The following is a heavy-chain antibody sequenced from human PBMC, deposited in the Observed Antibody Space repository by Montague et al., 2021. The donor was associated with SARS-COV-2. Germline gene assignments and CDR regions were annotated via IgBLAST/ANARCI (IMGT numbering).Heavy chain of an antibody. J-gene: IGHJ4*02. CDR1: GFTFSRYS. V-gene: IGHV3-48*04. CDR2: ISMSETRT. D-gene: IGHD5-18*01. Sequence: SLGLSCAAAGFTFSRYSMNWVRQAPGKGLEWISYISMSETRTQYADSVKGRFTISRDNARNSLYLQMRSLTGGDTAVYYCARVASEHTAMAPDYWGQGTLVTVSS. CDR3: ARVASEHTAMAPDY.